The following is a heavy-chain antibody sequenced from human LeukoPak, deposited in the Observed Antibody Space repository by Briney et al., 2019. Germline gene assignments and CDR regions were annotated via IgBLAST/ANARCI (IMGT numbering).Heavy chain of an antibody. CDR2: IRYDGSNK. V-gene: IGHV3-30*02. CDR1: GFTFSSYG. D-gene: IGHD2-2*01. CDR3: AKRGYCSSTSCSRRVVYYYYYYMDV. J-gene: IGHJ6*03. Sequence: GGSLRLSCAASGFTFSSYGMHWVRQAPGKGLEWVAFIRYDGSNKYYADSVKGRFTISRDNSKNTLYLQMNSLRAEDTAVYYCAKRGYCSSTSCSRRVVYYYYYYMDVWGKGTTVTISS.